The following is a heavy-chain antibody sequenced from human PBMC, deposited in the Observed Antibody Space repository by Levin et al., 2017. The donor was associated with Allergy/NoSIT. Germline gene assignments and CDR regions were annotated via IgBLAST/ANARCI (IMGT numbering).Heavy chain of an antibody. Sequence: ETLSLTCAASGFTFSSYAMSWVRQAPGKGLEWVSAISGSGGSTYYADSVKGLFTISRDNSKNTLYLQMNSLRAEDTAVYYCAKIHRKQLREPDYWGQGTLVTVSS. CDR3: AKIHRKQLREPDY. J-gene: IGHJ4*02. D-gene: IGHD6-13*01. V-gene: IGHV3-23*01. CDR1: GFTFSSYA. CDR2: ISGSGGST.